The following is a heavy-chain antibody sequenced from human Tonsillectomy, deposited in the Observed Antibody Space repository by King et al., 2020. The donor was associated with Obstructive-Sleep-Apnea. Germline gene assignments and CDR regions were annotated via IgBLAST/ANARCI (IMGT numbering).Heavy chain of an antibody. Sequence: AQLVQSGAEVKKPGESLKISCKGSGYFFTSYWIAWVRQMPGKGLECMGIIFPGDSDTSYSRSFQGPVTISAEKSITTAYLQWSSLKASDTAMYYCVRRGWTDAWFDSWGQGTLVTVSS. J-gene: IGHJ5*01. CDR3: VRRGWTDAWFDS. D-gene: IGHD2-15*01. CDR1: GYFFTSYW. V-gene: IGHV5-51*01. CDR2: IFPGDSDT.